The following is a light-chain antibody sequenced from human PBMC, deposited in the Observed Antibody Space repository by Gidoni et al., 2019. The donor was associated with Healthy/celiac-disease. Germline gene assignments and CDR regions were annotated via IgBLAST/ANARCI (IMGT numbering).Light chain of an antibody. CDR3: QQSYSTEVT. J-gene: IGKJ4*01. CDR1: QSISSY. CDR2: AAS. V-gene: IGKV1-39*01. Sequence: DIQMTQSPSSLSASVGDRVTITCRASQSISSYLNWYQQKPGKAPKLLIYAASSLQSGVPSRFSGSGSGTDFTLTISSLQNEDFATYYCQQSYSTEVTFXXXTKVEIK.